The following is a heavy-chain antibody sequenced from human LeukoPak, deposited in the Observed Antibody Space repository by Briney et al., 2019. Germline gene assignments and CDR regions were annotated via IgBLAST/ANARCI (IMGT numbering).Heavy chain of an antibody. CDR3: ASSYFNAAGARWFDP. V-gene: IGHV1-69*04. CDR1: GGTFSSYA. J-gene: IGHJ5*02. Sequence: GASVKVSFKASGGTFSSYAISWVRQAPGQGLEWMGRIIPILGIANYAQKFQGRVTITADKSTSTAYMELSSLRSEDTAVYYCASSYFNAAGARWFDPWGQGTLVTVSS. D-gene: IGHD6-19*01. CDR2: IIPILGIA.